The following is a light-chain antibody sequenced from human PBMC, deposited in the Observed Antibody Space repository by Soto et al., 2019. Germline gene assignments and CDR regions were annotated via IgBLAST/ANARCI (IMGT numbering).Light chain of an antibody. V-gene: IGKV3-20*01. Sequence: EILLTQAPGTLSVSPGERATLTCRASQTIDSRYFAWYQQKPGQAPRLLIYGASTRATGIPDRFSGSESGADVTLTISRLEPEDFAVYYCQQYGNSPWTFGQGTKV. CDR3: QQYGNSPWT. CDR1: QTIDSRY. CDR2: GAS. J-gene: IGKJ1*01.